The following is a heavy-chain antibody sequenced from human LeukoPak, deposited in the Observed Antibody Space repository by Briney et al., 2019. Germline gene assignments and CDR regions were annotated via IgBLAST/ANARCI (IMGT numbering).Heavy chain of an antibody. J-gene: IGHJ4*02. CDR3: TRDLPVPSLVRGIIIYGLIDY. CDR2: ISPDGETT. CDR1: GFTFSSIS. V-gene: IGHV3-21*03. Sequence: GGSLRVSCEASGFTFSSISMNWVRQAPGKGLEWVSSISPDGETTYYDDSVKGRFTTSRDNAKSSLYLQMNSLRAEDTALYYCTRDLPVPSLVRGIIIYGLIDYWGQGTLVTVSS. D-gene: IGHD3-10*01.